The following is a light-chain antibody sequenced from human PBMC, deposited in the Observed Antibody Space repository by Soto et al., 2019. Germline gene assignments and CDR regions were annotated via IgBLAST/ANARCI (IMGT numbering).Light chain of an antibody. CDR1: SSDFGAYNS. V-gene: IGLV2-14*01. CDR2: DVS. Sequence: QSVLTQPASVSGSPGQSITISCIGSSSDFGAYNSVSWYQQHPGKAPKLVIYDVSHRPSGVSDRFPGSKSGNTASLTISRLQAEDEADYYCTSFTTTTTVVVFGGGTKLTVL. CDR3: TSFTTTTTVVV. J-gene: IGLJ2*01.